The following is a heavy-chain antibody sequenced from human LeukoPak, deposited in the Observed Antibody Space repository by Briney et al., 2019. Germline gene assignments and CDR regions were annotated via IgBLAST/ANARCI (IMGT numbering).Heavy chain of an antibody. Sequence: ASVKVSCKASGYAFTSYGIRRVRQAPGQGLEWMGWISAYNGNTNYAQKLQGKVTMTTDTSTSTAYMELRSLRSDDTAVYYCATHDYGWWGLFEYWGQGTLVTVSS. CDR3: ATHDYGWWGLFEY. CDR1: GYAFTSYG. D-gene: IGHD3-16*01. CDR2: ISAYNGNT. V-gene: IGHV1-18*01. J-gene: IGHJ4*02.